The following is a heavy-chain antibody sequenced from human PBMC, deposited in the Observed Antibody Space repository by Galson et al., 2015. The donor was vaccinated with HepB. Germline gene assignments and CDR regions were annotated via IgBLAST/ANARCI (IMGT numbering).Heavy chain of an antibody. CDR1: GYTFTSYG. J-gene: IGHJ4*02. CDR2: ISAYNGNT. D-gene: IGHD3-9*01. CDR3: ARPVGLPYYDILTGYYPLDY. V-gene: IGHV1-18*01. Sequence: SVKVSCKASGYTFTSYGISWVRQAPGQGLEWMGWISAYNGNTNYAQKLQGRVTMTTDTSTSTAYMELRSLRSDDTAVYYCARPVGLPYYDILTGYYPLDYWGQGTLVTVSS.